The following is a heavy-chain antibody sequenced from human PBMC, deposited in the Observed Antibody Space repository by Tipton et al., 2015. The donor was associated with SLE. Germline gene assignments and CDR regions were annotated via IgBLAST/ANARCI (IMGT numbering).Heavy chain of an antibody. J-gene: IGHJ6*03. Sequence: TLSLTCTVSGGSMNSYYWSWIRQPPGKGLEWIGEINHSGSTNYNPSLKSRVTISVDTSKNQFSLKLSSVTAADTAVYYCAREPVYYYYYMDVWGKGTTVTVSS. CDR1: GGSMNSYY. V-gene: IGHV4-34*01. CDR3: AREPVYYYYYMDV. CDR2: INHSGST.